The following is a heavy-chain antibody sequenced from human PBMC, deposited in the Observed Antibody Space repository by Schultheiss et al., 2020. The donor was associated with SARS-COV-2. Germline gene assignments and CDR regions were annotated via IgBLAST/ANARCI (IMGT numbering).Heavy chain of an antibody. CDR3: ANIHKPGQQLPDAFDI. V-gene: IGHV4-34*01. CDR2: INHSGNT. J-gene: IGHJ3*02. D-gene: IGHD6-13*01. Sequence: SETLSLTCAVYGGSFSGYYWSWIRQPPGKGLEWIGEINHSGNTNYNPSLKSRVTISVDTSKNQFSLKLSSVTAADTAVYYCANIHKPGQQLPDAFDIWGQGTMVTVSS. CDR1: GGSFSGYY.